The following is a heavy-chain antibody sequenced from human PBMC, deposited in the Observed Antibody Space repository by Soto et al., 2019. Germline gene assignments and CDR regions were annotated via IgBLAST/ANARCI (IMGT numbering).Heavy chain of an antibody. J-gene: IGHJ5*02. D-gene: IGHD4-17*01. CDR2: INHSGST. Sequence: SETLSLTCAVYGGSFSGYYWSWIRQPPGKGLEWIGEINHSGSTNYNPSLKSRVTISVDTSKNQFSLKLSSVTAADTAMYYCARGLFDYGRYNWFDPWGQGTLVTVSS. CDR3: ARGLFDYGRYNWFDP. V-gene: IGHV4-34*01. CDR1: GGSFSGYY.